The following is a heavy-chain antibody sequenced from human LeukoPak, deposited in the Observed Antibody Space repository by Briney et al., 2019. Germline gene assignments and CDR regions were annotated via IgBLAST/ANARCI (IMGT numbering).Heavy chain of an antibody. CDR3: ARGGWFGELLVFDY. Sequence: QTLSLTCAISGDSVSSNSAAWNWIRQSPSRGLEWLGRTYYRSKWYIDYAVSVKSRITINPDTSKNQFSLQLNSVTPEDTAVYYCARGGWFGELLVFDYWGQGTLVTVSS. CDR2: TYYRSKWYI. J-gene: IGHJ4*02. D-gene: IGHD3-10*01. CDR1: GDSVSSNSAA. V-gene: IGHV6-1*01.